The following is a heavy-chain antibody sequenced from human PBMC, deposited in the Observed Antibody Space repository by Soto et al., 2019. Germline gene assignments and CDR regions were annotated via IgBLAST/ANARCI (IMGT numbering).Heavy chain of an antibody. CDR2: ISSSGNHI. D-gene: IGHD6-19*01. CDR1: GFSRKTYS. J-gene: IGHJ4*02. Sequence: EEKRLESGGGLVKPGWSLRLSCGASGFSRKTYSRNWLRHVPGKGLEWVSSISSSGNHIDYVDSVKCRFNISRDNARNSLFLHMSNLRADDTAVYYCARDTPRVAGSFDYWGQGTLVTVSS. V-gene: IGHV3-21*01. CDR3: ARDTPRVAGSFDY.